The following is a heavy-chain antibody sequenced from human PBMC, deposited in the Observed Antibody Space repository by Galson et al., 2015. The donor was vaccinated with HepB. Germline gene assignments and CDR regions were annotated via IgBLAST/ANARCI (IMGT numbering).Heavy chain of an antibody. V-gene: IGHV3-30*03. Sequence: SLRLSCAASGFTFSSYGMHWVRQAPGKGLEWVAVISSAGSNKYYADSVKGRFTISRDNAKNSLYLQMNSLRAEDTAVYYCARVLRTWYYYGTHCWGQGTLITASS. CDR2: ISSAGSNK. CDR3: ARVLRTWYYYGTHC. D-gene: IGHD2/OR15-2a*01. J-gene: IGHJ4*02. CDR1: GFTFSSYG.